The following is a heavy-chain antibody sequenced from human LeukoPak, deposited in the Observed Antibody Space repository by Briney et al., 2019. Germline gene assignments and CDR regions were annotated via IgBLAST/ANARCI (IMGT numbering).Heavy chain of an antibody. D-gene: IGHD3-16*01. J-gene: IGHJ3*02. CDR2: ISYDGSNK. CDR3: AKEAEAVRYAFDI. Sequence: GRSLRLSCAASGFTFSSYGMHWVRQAPGKGLEWVAVISYDGSNKYYADSVKGRFTISRDNSKNTLYLQMNSLRAEDTAVYYCAKEAEAVRYAFDIWGQGTMVTVSS. V-gene: IGHV3-30*18. CDR1: GFTFSSYG.